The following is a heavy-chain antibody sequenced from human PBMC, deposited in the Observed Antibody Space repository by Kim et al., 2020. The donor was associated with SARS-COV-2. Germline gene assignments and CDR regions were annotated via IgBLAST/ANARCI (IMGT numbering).Heavy chain of an antibody. D-gene: IGHD7-27*01. Sequence: GGSLRLSCAASGFTFSSYGMHWVRQAPGKGLEWVAVIWYDGSNKYYADSVKGRFTISRDNSKNTLYLQMNSLRAEDTAVYYCAKDSIDNNWGPYYYGMDVWGQGTTVTVSS. J-gene: IGHJ6*02. V-gene: IGHV3-33*06. CDR2: IWYDGSNK. CDR3: AKDSIDNNWGPYYYGMDV. CDR1: GFTFSSYG.